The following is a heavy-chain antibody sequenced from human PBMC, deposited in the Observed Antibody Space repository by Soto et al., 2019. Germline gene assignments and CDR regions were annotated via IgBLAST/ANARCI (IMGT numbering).Heavy chain of an antibody. Sequence: QVQLVESGGGVVQPGTSLRLSCAASGFTFSNYGMHWVRQAPGKGLEWVAVIWYDGTNINYADSVKGRFTISRDNSKNTLYLQMNNLRAEDTAVYYCATSRYTSSRLIDYWGQGTLVTVSS. CDR3: ATSRYTSSRLIDY. CDR1: GFTFSNYG. J-gene: IGHJ4*02. V-gene: IGHV3-33*01. CDR2: IWYDGTNI. D-gene: IGHD6-13*01.